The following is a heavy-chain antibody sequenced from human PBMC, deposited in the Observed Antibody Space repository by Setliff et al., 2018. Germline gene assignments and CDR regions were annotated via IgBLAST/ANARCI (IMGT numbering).Heavy chain of an antibody. Sequence: PGGSLRLSRAASGFTFSSYGMHWVRQAPGKGLEWVAVISYDGSNKYYADSVKGRFTISRDNSKNTLYLQMNSLRAEDTAVYYCAKVDSSGWYVSLDPYYYYGMDVWGQGTTVTVSS. D-gene: IGHD6-19*01. CDR2: ISYDGSNK. CDR3: AKVDSSGWYVSLDPYYYYGMDV. CDR1: GFTFSSYG. V-gene: IGHV3-30*18. J-gene: IGHJ6*02.